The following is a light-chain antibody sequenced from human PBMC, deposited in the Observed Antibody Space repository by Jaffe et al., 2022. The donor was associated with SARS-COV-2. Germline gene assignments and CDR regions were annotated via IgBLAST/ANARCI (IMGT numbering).Light chain of an antibody. J-gene: IGLJ1*01. V-gene: IGLV1-51*01. CDR1: SSNIGNNY. CDR3: GTWDSSLSAYV. Sequence: QSVLTQPPSVSAAPGQKVTISCSGASSNIGNNYVSWYQQLPGTAPKLLIYENSERPSGILDRFSGSKSDTSATLGITGLQTGDEADYYCGTWDSSLSAYVFGTGTKVTVL. CDR2: ENS.